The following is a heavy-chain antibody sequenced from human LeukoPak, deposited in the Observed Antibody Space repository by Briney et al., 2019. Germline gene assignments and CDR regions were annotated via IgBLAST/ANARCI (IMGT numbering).Heavy chain of an antibody. CDR3: ALSGSYYLYFQH. CDR1: GYXXXXXX. Sequence: GESLKISCKXSGYXXXXXXIGWVRQMPXXXXXXXXIIYPGDSDTRYSPSFQGQVTISVDKSISTAYLQWSSLKASDTAMYYCALSGSYYLYFQHWGQGTLVTVPS. D-gene: IGHD1-26*01. J-gene: IGHJ1*01. V-gene: IGHV5-51*01. CDR2: IYPGDSDT.